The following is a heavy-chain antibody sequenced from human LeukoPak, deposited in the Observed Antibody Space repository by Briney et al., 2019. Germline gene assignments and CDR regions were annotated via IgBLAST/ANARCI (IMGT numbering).Heavy chain of an antibody. CDR2: IYYTGRT. V-gene: IGHV4-59*01. Sequence: SETLSLTCTVSGGSISSYYWSWIRQPPGKGLEWIGFIYYTGRTNSNPSLKSRVAISVDTSKNQFSLELTSVTAAETAVYYCARYDSGGLNYWGQGTLVTVSS. J-gene: IGHJ4*02. CDR1: GGSISSYY. D-gene: IGHD3-22*01. CDR3: ARYDSGGLNY.